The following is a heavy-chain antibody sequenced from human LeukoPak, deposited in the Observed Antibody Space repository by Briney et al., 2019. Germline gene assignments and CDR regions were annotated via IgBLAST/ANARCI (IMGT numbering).Heavy chain of an antibody. CDR2: IRFDGSNN. V-gene: IGHV3-30*02. CDR3: AKEWYVGSPPDY. CDR1: GFIFSDYG. J-gene: IGHJ4*02. D-gene: IGHD3-10*01. Sequence: GGSLRLSCGVSGFIFSDYGMHWVRQAPGKGLEWVASIRFDGSNNYYADSVKGRFTISRDNSRNTLYLQMTSLRPEGTALYYCAKEWYVGSPPDYWGQGTQVTVSS.